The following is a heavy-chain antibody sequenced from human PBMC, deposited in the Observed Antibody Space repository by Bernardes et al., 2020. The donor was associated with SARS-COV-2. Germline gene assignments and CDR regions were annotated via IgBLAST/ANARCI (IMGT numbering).Heavy chain of an antibody. V-gene: IGHV1-3*01. CDR1: GYTFTSYA. Sequence: ASVKVSCKASGYTFTSYAMHWVRQAPGQRLEWMGWINAGNGNTKYSQKFQGRVTITRDTSASTAYMELSSLRSEDTAVYYCARDRQQLVISDWFDPWGQGTLVTVSS. J-gene: IGHJ5*02. CDR3: ARDRQQLVISDWFDP. CDR2: INAGNGNT. D-gene: IGHD6-13*01.